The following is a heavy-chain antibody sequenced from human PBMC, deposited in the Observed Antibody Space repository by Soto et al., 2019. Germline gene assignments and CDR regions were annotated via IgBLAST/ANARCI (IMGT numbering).Heavy chain of an antibody. CDR3: ARRIAALCLFDP. CDR2: TYYSGST. CDR1: GGSISSGDYY. V-gene: IGHV4-30-4*01. Sequence: QVQLQESGPGLVKPSQTLSLTCTVSGGSISSGDYYWSWLRQPPGKGLEWIGYTYYSGSTYYKPSLKSRVILSVDTSKRQFALKLSSVTAADTAVYYCARRIAALCLFDPWGQGTLVTVSS. J-gene: IGHJ5*02. D-gene: IGHD6-6*01.